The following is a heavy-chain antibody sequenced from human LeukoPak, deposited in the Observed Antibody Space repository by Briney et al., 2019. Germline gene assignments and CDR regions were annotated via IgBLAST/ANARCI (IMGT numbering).Heavy chain of an antibody. CDR1: GFTFSSYG. D-gene: IGHD3-16*02. CDR3: AKHGDNVWGSFRFGLDS. Sequence: GGSLRLSCAASGFTFSSYGMHWVRQAPGKGLEWVAVISYDGSNKYYADSVKGRFTVSRDNFKNTVFLQLNNLRPEDTAVYYCAKHGDNVWGSFRFGLDSWGQGTLVTVSS. CDR2: ISYDGSNK. V-gene: IGHV3-30*18. J-gene: IGHJ4*02.